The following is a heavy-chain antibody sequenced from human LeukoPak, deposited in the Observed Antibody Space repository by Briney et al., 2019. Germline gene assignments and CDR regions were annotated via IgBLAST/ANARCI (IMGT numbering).Heavy chain of an antibody. V-gene: IGHV1-69*05. Sequence: SVKVSCKASGCTFSNYAISWVRQAPGQGLEWMGGIIPIFGTANYAQKFQDRVTITTDDATSTAYMELSSLRSEDTAVYYCARDDKHGGGAYYYYYYYMDVWGKGTTVTPSS. J-gene: IGHJ6*03. D-gene: IGHD2-21*01. CDR1: GCTFSNYA. CDR3: ARDDKHGGGAYYYYYYYMDV. CDR2: IIPIFGTA.